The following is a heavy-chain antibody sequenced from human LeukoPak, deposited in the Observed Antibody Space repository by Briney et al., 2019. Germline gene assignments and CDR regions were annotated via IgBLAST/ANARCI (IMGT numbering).Heavy chain of an antibody. CDR1: GGSISSGDYY. Sequence: SQTLSLTCTVSGGSISSGDYYWSWIRQPPGKGLEWIGSIYYSGSTYYNPSLKSRVTISVDTSKNQFSLKLSSVTAADTAVYYCASHYDYVWGSYSDWFDPWGQGTLVTVSS. D-gene: IGHD3-16*01. J-gene: IGHJ5*02. CDR3: ASHYDYVWGSYSDWFDP. CDR2: IYYSGST. V-gene: IGHV4-39*01.